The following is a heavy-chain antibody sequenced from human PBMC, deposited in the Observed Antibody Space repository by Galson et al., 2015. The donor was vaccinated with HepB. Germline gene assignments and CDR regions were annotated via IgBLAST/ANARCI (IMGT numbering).Heavy chain of an antibody. Sequence: SLRLSCAASGFTFSNYGVLWVRQAPGKGLEWVSIISYDGSNKYYADSVKGRFTISRDNSKSTLYLQMNSLRAEDTAVYYCAKGFKAVAGEYYFDYWGQGTLVTVSS. D-gene: IGHD6-19*01. CDR1: GFTFSNYG. J-gene: IGHJ4*02. CDR2: ISYDGSNK. CDR3: AKGFKAVAGEYYFDY. V-gene: IGHV3-30*18.